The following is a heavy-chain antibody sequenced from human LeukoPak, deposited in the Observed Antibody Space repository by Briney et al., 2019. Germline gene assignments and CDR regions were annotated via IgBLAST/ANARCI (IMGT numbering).Heavy chain of an antibody. CDR2: ISGSSGII. J-gene: IGHJ4*02. D-gene: IGHD6-13*01. CDR1: GFTFNTYT. CDR3: AKDQQQLAYLFDY. Sequence: GGSLRLSCAASGFTFNTYTMNWVRQAPGKGLEWVSYISGSSGIIDYADSVRGRFTISRDNAKNSLYLQMNSLRAEDTAVYYCAKDQQQLAYLFDYWGQGTLVTVFS. V-gene: IGHV3-48*01.